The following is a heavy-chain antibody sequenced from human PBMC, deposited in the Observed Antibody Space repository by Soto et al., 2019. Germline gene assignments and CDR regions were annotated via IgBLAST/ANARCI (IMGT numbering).Heavy chain of an antibody. Sequence: QSQTLSLTCAISGDSVSSNSAAWNWIRQSPSRGLEWLGRTYYRSKWYNDYAVSVKSRITINPDTSKNQFSLQLNSVTPEDTAVYYCARDLEEYSSSWDYFDYWGQGTLVTVSS. CDR2: TYYRSKWYN. CDR3: ARDLEEYSSSWDYFDY. CDR1: GDSVSSNSAA. J-gene: IGHJ4*02. D-gene: IGHD6-6*01. V-gene: IGHV6-1*01.